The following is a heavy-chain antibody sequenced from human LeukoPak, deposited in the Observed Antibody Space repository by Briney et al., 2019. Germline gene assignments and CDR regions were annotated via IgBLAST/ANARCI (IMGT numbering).Heavy chain of an antibody. D-gene: IGHD6-13*01. CDR1: GFTFSNAW. V-gene: IGHV3-15*01. CDR3: TTDQLAAAGTDWFDP. CDR2: IKSKTDGGTT. J-gene: IGHJ5*02. Sequence: EGSLGLSCAASGFTFSNAWMSWVRQAPGKGLEWVGRIKSKTDGGTTDYAAPVKGRFTISRDDSKNTLYLQMNSLKTEDTAVYYCTTDQLAAAGTDWFDPWGQGTLVTVSS.